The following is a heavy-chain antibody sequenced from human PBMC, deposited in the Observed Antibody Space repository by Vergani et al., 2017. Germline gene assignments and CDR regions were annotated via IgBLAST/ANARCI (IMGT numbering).Heavy chain of an antibody. CDR2: INPNSGGT. V-gene: IGHV1-2*02. CDR1: GYTFTGYY. J-gene: IGHJ4*01. Sequence: QVQLVQSGAEVKKPGASVKVSCKASGYTFTGYYMHWVRQAPGQGLEWMGWINPNSGGTNYAQKFQGRVTMTRDTSISTAYMELGRLRSEDTAVYYGADDNPAVVTFDFWGQGTLVTVSS. CDR3: ADDNPAVVTFDF. D-gene: IGHD5-18*01.